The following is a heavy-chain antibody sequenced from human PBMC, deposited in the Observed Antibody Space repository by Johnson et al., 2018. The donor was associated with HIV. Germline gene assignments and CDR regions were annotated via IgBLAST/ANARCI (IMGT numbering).Heavy chain of an antibody. V-gene: IGHV3-33*06. CDR1: GFPLNTYS. CDR3: AKDPGMVHEGADAFDV. CDR2: IWYDGSKK. J-gene: IGHJ3*01. D-gene: IGHD2-8*01. Sequence: QVQLVESGGGVVQPGKSLRLPCVASGFPLNTYSMHWVRQAPGKGLAWLAVIWYDGSKKYYADSVRDRITISRDISENTLYLQMSSLGVEDTAVYYCAKDPGMVHEGADAFDVWGQGTMVIVSS.